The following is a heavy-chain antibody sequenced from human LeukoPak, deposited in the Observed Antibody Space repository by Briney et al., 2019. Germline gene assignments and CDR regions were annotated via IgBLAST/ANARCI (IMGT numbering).Heavy chain of an antibody. CDR2: IRYDGSNK. D-gene: IGHD3-22*01. CDR1: GFTFSSYG. CDR3: ATLKTTVVVTAYTDY. J-gene: IGHJ4*02. Sequence: QPGGSLRLSCAASGFTFSSYGIHWARQAPGKGLEWVAFIRYDGSNKYYADSVKGRFTISRDNSKNTLYLQMHSLRLEDTAVYYCATLKTTVVVTAYTDYWGLGTLVTVSS. V-gene: IGHV3-30*02.